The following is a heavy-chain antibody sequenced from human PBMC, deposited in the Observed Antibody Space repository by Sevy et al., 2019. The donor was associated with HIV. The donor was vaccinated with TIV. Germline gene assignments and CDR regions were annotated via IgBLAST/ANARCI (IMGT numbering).Heavy chain of an antibody. J-gene: IGHJ4*02. CDR1: GLIFSDYY. CDR3: ARLREIASAPYYFDY. CDR2: ISSGNTYT. V-gene: IGHV3-11*06. Sequence: GGSLRLSCAASGLIFSDYYMGWVRQAPGKGLEWVADISSGNTYTNYADSVKGRFTISEDNAKKSLYLQMNTLRAEDTAVYYCARLREIASAPYYFDYWGQGALVTVSS. D-gene: IGHD2-21*01.